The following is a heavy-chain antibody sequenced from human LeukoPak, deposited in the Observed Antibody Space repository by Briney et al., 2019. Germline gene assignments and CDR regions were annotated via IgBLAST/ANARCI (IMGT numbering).Heavy chain of an antibody. CDR3: ATADYYDSSGLGNFDY. V-gene: IGHV3-53*01. Sequence: PGGSLRLSCAASGFTVSSNYMSWVRQAPGKGLEWVSVIYSGGSTYYADSVKGRFTISRDNSKNTLYLQMNSLRVEDTAVYYCATADYYDSSGLGNFDYWGQGTLVTVSS. J-gene: IGHJ4*02. CDR2: IYSGGST. D-gene: IGHD3-22*01. CDR1: GFTVSSNY.